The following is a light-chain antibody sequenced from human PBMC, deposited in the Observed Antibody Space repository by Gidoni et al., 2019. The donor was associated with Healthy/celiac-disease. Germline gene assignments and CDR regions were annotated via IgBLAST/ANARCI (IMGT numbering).Light chain of an antibody. CDR3: QSYDSSNHNVV. J-gene: IGLJ2*01. Sequence: FLLTQPHSVSESPGTTVTTSCPGSSGSIASNYVQWYQQRPGRAPTTVIYEDNQRPSGVPDRFSGSIDSSSNSASLTISGLKTEDEADYYCQSYDSSNHNVVFGGGTKLTVL. V-gene: IGLV6-57*02. CDR1: SGSIASNY. CDR2: EDN.